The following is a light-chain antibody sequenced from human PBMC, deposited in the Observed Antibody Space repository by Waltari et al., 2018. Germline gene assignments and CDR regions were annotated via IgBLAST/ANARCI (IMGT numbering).Light chain of an antibody. CDR1: TSNLRHNR. Sequence: QSILAQSPSASGAPGQSVTLSCSGDTSNLRHNRVRWYQQLPGMAPKVLIYRNDQRTSGVPDRFSASKSDASASASLTISGLQPGDEGDYFCAAWDDSLNGVVFGGGTKLTVL. CDR3: AAWDDSLNGVV. CDR2: RND. J-gene: IGLJ2*01. V-gene: IGLV1-44*01.